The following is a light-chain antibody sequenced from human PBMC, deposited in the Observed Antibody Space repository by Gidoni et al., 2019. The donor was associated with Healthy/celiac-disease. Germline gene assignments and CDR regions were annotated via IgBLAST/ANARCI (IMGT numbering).Light chain of an antibody. V-gene: IGKV1-39*01. CDR1: QSISSY. CDR3: QQSYSTPPT. CDR2: AAS. Sequence: ITRSPSSLSASVGDRVTITCRASQSISSYLNWYQQKPGKAPKLLIYAASSLQSGVPSRFSGSGSGTDFTLTISSLQPEDFATYYCQQSYSTPPTFGQXTRLEIK. J-gene: IGKJ5*01.